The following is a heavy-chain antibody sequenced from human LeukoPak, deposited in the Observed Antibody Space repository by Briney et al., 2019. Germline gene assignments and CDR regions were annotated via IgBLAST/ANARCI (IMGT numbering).Heavy chain of an antibody. Sequence: PGGSLRLSCEASGFSFSSCTMNWVRQAPGKGLEWVSSLSSTSSDKRYAESVTGRFTISRDNPKNSVFLQMNSLRVEDTAVYYCARQGRSYMNPTRGWFDPAGQGTLVIVSS. D-gene: IGHD1-14*01. J-gene: IGHJ5*01. CDR2: LSSTSSDK. CDR1: GFSFSSCT. V-gene: IGHV3-21*06. CDR3: ARQGRSYMNPTRGWFDP.